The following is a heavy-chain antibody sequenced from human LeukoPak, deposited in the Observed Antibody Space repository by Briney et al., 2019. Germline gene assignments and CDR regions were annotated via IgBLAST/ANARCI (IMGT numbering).Heavy chain of an antibody. D-gene: IGHD1-26*01. J-gene: IGHJ3*02. Sequence: GGSLRLSCAASGFSFSTYWMSWVRQAPGKGLEWVANTKEDDSEKYYVDSVRGRFTTSRDNAKNSLYLQMNSLRAEDTAVYYCARLHSGRYYGDAFDIWGQGTMVTVSS. CDR3: ARLHSGRYYGDAFDI. CDR2: TKEDDSEK. V-gene: IGHV3-7*03. CDR1: GFSFSTYW.